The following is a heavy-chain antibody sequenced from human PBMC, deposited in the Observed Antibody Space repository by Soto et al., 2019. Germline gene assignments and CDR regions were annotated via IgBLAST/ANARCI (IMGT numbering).Heavy chain of an antibody. CDR1: GGSISSSSYY. CDR2: IYYSGST. CDR3: ARPVYSSSPELGNWFDP. V-gene: IGHV4-39*01. D-gene: IGHD6-6*01. Sequence: SETLSLTCTVSGGSISSSSYYWGWIRQPPGTGLEWIGSIYYSGSTYYNPSLKSRVTISVDTSKNQFSLKLSSVTAADTAVYYCARPVYSSSPELGNWFDPWGQGTRVTVSS. J-gene: IGHJ5*02.